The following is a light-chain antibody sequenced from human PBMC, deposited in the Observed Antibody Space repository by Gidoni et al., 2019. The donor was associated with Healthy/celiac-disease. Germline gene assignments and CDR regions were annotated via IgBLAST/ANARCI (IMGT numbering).Light chain of an antibody. Sequence: EMALTQSPGTLSLSPVERDTLSCRASQSVRRSYLAWYQQKPGHAPRLLIYGASSRATGIPVRFSGSGSGTGFTLTISRLEPEDFAVDYCQQYGSSPPRFTFXPXTKVDIK. V-gene: IGKV3-20*01. CDR3: QQYGSSPPRFT. CDR2: GAS. J-gene: IGKJ3*01. CDR1: QSVRRSY.